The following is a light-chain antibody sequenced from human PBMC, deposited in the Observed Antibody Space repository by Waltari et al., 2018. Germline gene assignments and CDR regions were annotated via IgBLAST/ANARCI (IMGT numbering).Light chain of an antibody. CDR3: QTWDTGTHVV. J-gene: IGLJ2*01. CDR1: SGPSSYA. Sequence: QVVLTQSPSASASLGASVKLTCTLSSGPSSYAIAWPQQQPEKGPRYLMKVSSAGSHQKGDGIPDRFSGSSSGTERYLTISSVQSEDEADYYCQTWDTGTHVVFGGGTKLTVL. V-gene: IGLV4-69*01. CDR2: VSSAGSH.